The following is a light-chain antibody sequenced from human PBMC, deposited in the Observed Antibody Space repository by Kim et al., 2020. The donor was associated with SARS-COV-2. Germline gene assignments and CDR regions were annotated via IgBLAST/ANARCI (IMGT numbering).Light chain of an antibody. CDR1: SSDVGGYNY. V-gene: IGLV2-14*01. Sequence: QSALTQPRSVSGSPGQSVTISCTGTSSDVGGYNYVSWYQQHPGKAPKLMIYDVSKRPSGVSNRFSGSKSGNTASLTISGLQAEDEADYYCSSYTSSSTPVVFGGGTKVTVL. J-gene: IGLJ2*01. CDR3: SSYTSSSTPVV. CDR2: DVS.